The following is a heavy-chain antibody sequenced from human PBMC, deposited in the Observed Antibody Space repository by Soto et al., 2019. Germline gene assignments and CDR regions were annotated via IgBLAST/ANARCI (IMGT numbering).Heavy chain of an antibody. CDR1: GGSISSYY. CDR3: AREERGSYWYFDL. V-gene: IGHV4-59*01. CDR2: IYYSGST. Sequence: SETLSLTCTVSGGSISSYYWSWIRQPPGKGLEWIGYIYYSGSTNYNPSLKSRVTISVDTSKNQFSLKLSSVTAADTAVYYCAREERGSYWYFDLWGRGTLVTVSS. D-gene: IGHD1-26*01. J-gene: IGHJ2*01.